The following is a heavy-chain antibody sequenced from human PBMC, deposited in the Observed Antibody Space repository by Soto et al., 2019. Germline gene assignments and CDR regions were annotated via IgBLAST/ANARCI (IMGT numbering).Heavy chain of an antibody. D-gene: IGHD6-13*01. CDR3: ARVIAAAAFYYGMDV. CDR2: INPNSGGK. J-gene: IGHJ6*02. V-gene: IGHV1-2*02. CDR1: GYTFTGYY. Sequence: QVQLVQSGAEVKKPGASVKVSCKASGYTFTGYYIHWVRQAPGQGLEWMGWINPNSGGKKYAQKFQGRVTMTRDTSISTAYMELSRLRSDDTALYYCARVIAAAAFYYGMDVWGQGTTVTVSS.